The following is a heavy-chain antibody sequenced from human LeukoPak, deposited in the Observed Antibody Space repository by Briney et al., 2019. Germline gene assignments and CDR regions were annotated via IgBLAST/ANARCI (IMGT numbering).Heavy chain of an antibody. CDR2: IVPIFGTT. CDR1: GGTFNSYA. V-gene: IGHV1-69*05. D-gene: IGHD3-22*01. Sequence: SVKVSCKASGGTFNSYAISWVRQAPGQGLEWMGGIVPIFGTTNYAQKVQGRVTITTDESTTTAYMELSSLRSEDTAVYYCARARSPSSGYLLRDHNWFDPWGQGTLVTVSS. CDR3: ARARSPSSGYLLRDHNWFDP. J-gene: IGHJ5*02.